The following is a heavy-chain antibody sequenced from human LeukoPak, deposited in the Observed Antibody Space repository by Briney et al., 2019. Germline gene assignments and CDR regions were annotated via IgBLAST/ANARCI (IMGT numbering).Heavy chain of an antibody. CDR2: AYYRSKWYS. D-gene: IGHD3-10*01. CDR3: ARGAVRGGTNFDY. V-gene: IGHV6-1*01. Sequence: SQTLSLTCAISGDSVSGSPAVWNWIRQSPSRGLEWMGRAYYRSKWYSDYAVAVRGRMTITPDTSKNQCSLRLNSVTPEDTAVYYCARGAVRGGTNFDYWGQGTLVTVSS. CDR1: GDSVSGSPAV. J-gene: IGHJ4*02.